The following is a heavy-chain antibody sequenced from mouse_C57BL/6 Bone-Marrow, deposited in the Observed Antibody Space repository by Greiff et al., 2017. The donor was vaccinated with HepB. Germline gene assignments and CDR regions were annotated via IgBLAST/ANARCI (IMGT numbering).Heavy chain of an antibody. V-gene: IGHV2-9-1*01. CDR3: ARNYGNRSYWYFDV. CDR2: IWTGGGT. Sequence: VMLVESGPGLVPPSQSLSITCTVSGFSLTSYAISWVRQPPGKGLEWLGVIWTGGGTNYNSALKSRLSISKDNSKSQVFLKMNSLQTDDTARYYCARNYGNRSYWYFDVWGTGTTVTVSS. CDR1: GFSLTSYA. D-gene: IGHD2-1*01. J-gene: IGHJ1*03.